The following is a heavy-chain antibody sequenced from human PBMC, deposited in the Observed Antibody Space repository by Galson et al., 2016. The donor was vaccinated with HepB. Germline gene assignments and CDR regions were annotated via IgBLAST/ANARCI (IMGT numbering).Heavy chain of an antibody. CDR3: AKTLLGGMDV. CDR1: GFTFSGCA. CDR2: ISGNGGTT. J-gene: IGHJ6*02. V-gene: IGHV3-23*01. D-gene: IGHD2-21*01. Sequence: SLRLSCAASGFTFSGCAMSWVRQAPGKGLECVSSISGNGGTTYYADSVKGRFTISRDNSKNTLYQQMNSLRADDTAVYYCAKTLLGGMDVWGQGTTVTVSS.